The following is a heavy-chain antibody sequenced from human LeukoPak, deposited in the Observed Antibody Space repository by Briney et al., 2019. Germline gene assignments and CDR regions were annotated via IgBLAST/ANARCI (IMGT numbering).Heavy chain of an antibody. CDR1: GYIFTSYW. CDR2: IYPGDSDT. Sequence: GESLKISCQGSGYIFTSYWIGWVRQLPGKGLEWMGIIYPGDSDTRYSPSLQGQVTISADKSISTAYLQWSSLKASDNAMYYCARHQYSYGMDVWGQGTTVTVSS. CDR3: ARHQYSYGMDV. D-gene: IGHD2-21*01. V-gene: IGHV5-51*01. J-gene: IGHJ6*02.